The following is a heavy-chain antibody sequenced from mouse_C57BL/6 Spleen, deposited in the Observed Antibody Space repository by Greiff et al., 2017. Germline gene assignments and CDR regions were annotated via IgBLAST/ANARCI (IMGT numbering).Heavy chain of an antibody. CDR2: IDPSDSYT. CDR1: GYTFTSYW. V-gene: IGHV1-69*01. J-gene: IGHJ2*01. CDR3: ARRGGDYYSGRGYFDY. Sequence: QVQLQQSGAELVMPGASVKLSCKASGYTFTSYWMHWVKQRPGQGLEWIGEIDPSDSYTNYNQKFKGKSTLTVDKSSSTAYMQLSSLTSEDSAVYYCARRGGDYYSGRGYFDYWGQGTTLTVSS. D-gene: IGHD1-1*01.